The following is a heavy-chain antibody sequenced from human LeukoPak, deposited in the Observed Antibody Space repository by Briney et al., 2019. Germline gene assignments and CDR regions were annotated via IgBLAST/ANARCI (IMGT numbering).Heavy chain of an antibody. CDR1: GFTFSSYA. CDR2: ISGSGGST. Sequence: GGSLRLSCAASGFTFSSYAMSWVRQAPGKGLDWVSAISGSGGSTYYADSVKGRFTISRDNSKNTLYLQMNSLRAEDTAVYYCAKDLWKDYGGNWFDPWGQGTLVTVSS. D-gene: IGHD4-23*01. J-gene: IGHJ5*02. V-gene: IGHV3-23*01. CDR3: AKDLWKDYGGNWFDP.